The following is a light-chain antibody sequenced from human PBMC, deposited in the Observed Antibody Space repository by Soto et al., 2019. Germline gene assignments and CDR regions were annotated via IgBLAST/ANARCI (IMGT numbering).Light chain of an antibody. Sequence: EIVMTQSPATLSVSPGERATLSCRASQSVSSNLAGYQQKPGQAPSLLISCASTRVTGITARFSGSGSGTEFTLTISSLQSEDFAVYYCQQYNNWSPLTFGGGTKVEIK. J-gene: IGKJ4*01. CDR2: CAS. V-gene: IGKV3-15*01. CDR1: QSVSSN. CDR3: QQYNNWSPLT.